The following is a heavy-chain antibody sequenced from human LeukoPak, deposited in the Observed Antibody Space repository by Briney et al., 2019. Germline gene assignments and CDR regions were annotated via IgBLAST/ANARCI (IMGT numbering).Heavy chain of an antibody. D-gene: IGHD4-17*01. CDR2: IIPMLGIP. CDR1: GDTFNSSA. J-gene: IGHJ5*02. CDR3: AQRLSWLDP. Sequence: GASVKVSFKASGDTFNSSAISWVRQAPGQGLEWVGRIIPMLGIPSYAQNFQGRVTITADTSTNTAFMELSSLRSDDTAVYYCAQRLSWLDPWGQGTRVTVSS. V-gene: IGHV1-69*04.